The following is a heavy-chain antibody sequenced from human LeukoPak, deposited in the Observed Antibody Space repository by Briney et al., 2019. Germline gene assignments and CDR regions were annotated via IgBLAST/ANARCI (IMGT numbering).Heavy chain of an antibody. V-gene: IGHV3-11*04. J-gene: IGHJ4*02. Sequence: GGSLRLSCAASGFTFSDYYMSWIRQAPGKGLEWVSYISSSGNTKYYADSVKGRLTISRDNAKNSLYLQMNSLRADDTAVYYCARDGGSAWFFRYWGQGTLVTVSS. CDR2: ISSSGNTK. CDR1: GFTFSDYY. D-gene: IGHD6-19*01. CDR3: ARDGGSAWFFRY.